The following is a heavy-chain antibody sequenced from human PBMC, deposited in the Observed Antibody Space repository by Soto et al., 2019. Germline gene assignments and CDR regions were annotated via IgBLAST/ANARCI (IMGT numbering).Heavy chain of an antibody. J-gene: IGHJ2*01. Sequence: QVQLVESGGGVVQPGRSLRLSCAASGFTFSSYGMHWVRQAPGKGLEWVAVISYDGSNKYYADSVKGRFTISRDNSKNTLYLQMNSLRAEDTAVYYCAKDLRLVAKRDWYFDLWGRGTLVTVSS. CDR1: GFTFSSYG. CDR3: AKDLRLVAKRDWYFDL. V-gene: IGHV3-30*18. D-gene: IGHD6-19*01. CDR2: ISYDGSNK.